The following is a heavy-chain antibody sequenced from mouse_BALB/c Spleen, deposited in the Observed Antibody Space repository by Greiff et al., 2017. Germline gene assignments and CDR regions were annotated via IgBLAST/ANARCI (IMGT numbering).Heavy chain of an antibody. V-gene: IGHV3-6*02. CDR3: ASSARALYYAMDY. Sequence: ESGPGLVKPSQSLSLTCSVTGYSITSGYYWNWIRQFPGNKLEWMGYISYDGSNNYNPSLKNRISITRDTSKNQFFLKLNSVTTADTATYYCASSARALYYAMDYWGQGTSVTVSS. D-gene: IGHD3-1*01. CDR2: ISYDGSN. CDR1: GYSITSGYY. J-gene: IGHJ4*01.